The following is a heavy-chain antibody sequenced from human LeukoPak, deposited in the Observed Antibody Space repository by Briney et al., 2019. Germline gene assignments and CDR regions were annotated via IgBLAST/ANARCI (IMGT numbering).Heavy chain of an antibody. J-gene: IGHJ5*02. CDR3: ARFSNQVGAAWSWFDP. CDR1: GVSISSYY. Sequence: SETLSLTCTVSGVSISSYYWSWIRQPPGKGLEWIGYIYYSGSTNYNPSLKSRVTISVDTSKNQFSLKLSSVTAADTAVYYCARFSNQVGAAWSWFDPWGQGTLVTVSS. CDR2: IYYSGST. D-gene: IGHD1-26*01. V-gene: IGHV4-59*12.